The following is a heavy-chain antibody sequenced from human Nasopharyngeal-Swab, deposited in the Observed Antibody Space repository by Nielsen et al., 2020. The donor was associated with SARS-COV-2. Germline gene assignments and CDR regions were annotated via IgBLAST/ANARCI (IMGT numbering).Heavy chain of an antibody. CDR1: GGSFSGYY. CDR2: IYHSGNT. V-gene: IGHV4-34*01. Sequence: SQTRSLTRAVYGGSFSGYYWTWIRQPPGKGLEWIGEIYHSGNTNYNPSLKSRVTISVDTSKNQFSLNLNSVTAADTAVYYCLRGRIAAAEIDFWGQGTLVTVSS. J-gene: IGHJ4*02. D-gene: IGHD6-13*01. CDR3: LRGRIAAAEIDF.